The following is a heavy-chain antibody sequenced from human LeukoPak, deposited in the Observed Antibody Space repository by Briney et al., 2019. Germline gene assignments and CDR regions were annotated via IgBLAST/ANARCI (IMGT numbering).Heavy chain of an antibody. CDR1: GFTFSNAW. Sequence: GGSLRLSCAASGFTFSNAWMSWVRQAPGKGLEWVGRIKSKTDGGTTDYAAPVKGRFTISRDDSKNTLYLQMNSLKTEDTAVYYCNPRYYYDSSGYYIQSSDYWGQGTLVTVSS. V-gene: IGHV3-15*01. J-gene: IGHJ4*02. D-gene: IGHD3-22*01. CDR2: IKSKTDGGTT. CDR3: NPRYYYDSSGYYIQSSDY.